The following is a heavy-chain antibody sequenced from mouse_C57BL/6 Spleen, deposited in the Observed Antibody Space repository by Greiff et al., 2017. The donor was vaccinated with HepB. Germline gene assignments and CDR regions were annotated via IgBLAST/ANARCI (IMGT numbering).Heavy chain of an antibody. CDR2: IYPGSGST. Sequence: VQLKESGAELVKPGASVKMSCKASGYTFTSYWITWVKQRPGQGLEWIGDIYPGSGSTNYNEKFKSKATLTVDTSSSTAYMQLSSLTSEDSAVYYCARGGYWYFDVWGTGTTVTVSS. J-gene: IGHJ1*03. V-gene: IGHV1-55*01. CDR1: GYTFTSYW. CDR3: ARGGYWYFDV.